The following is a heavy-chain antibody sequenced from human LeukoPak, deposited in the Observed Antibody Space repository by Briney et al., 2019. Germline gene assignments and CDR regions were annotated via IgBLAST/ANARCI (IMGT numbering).Heavy chain of an antibody. D-gene: IGHD1-26*01. Sequence: SETLSLTCTVSGGSISSGGYYWSWIRQPPGKGLEWIGYIYHSGSTYYNPSLKSRVTISVDTSKNQFSLKLSSVTAADTAVYYCARDTPSWDSKTHFDYWGQGTLVTVSS. CDR3: ARDTPSWDSKTHFDY. V-gene: IGHV4-30-2*01. CDR2: IYHSGST. CDR1: GGSISSGGYY. J-gene: IGHJ4*02.